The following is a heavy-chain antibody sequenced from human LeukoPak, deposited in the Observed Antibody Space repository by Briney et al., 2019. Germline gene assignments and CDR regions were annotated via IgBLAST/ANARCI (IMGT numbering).Heavy chain of an antibody. J-gene: IGHJ6*03. Sequence: GGSLRLSCAASRFTFSSYSMNWVRQAPGKGLEWVSSISSSGSYIYYADSVKGRFTISRDNAKNSLYLQMNSLRAEDTAVYYCARESPTALNNYYYYFYMDVWGKGTTVTVSS. CDR1: RFTFSSYS. CDR2: ISSSGSYI. CDR3: ARESPTALNNYYYYFYMDV. V-gene: IGHV3-21*01.